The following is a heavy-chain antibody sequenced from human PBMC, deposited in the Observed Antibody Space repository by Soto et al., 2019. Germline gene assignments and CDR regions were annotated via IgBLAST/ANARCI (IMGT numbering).Heavy chain of an antibody. V-gene: IGHV1-18*01. Sequence: QVQLVQSGAEVKKPGASVKVSCKASGYTFTSYGLTWVRQAPGQGLEWMGWIGAYNGNTEYAQKFQDRVTMTTDTSTSTAYMELRSLRSDDTAVYYCARRFYGSGRAGYWGQGTLVTVSS. CDR1: GYTFTSYG. CDR2: IGAYNGNT. CDR3: ARRFYGSGRAGY. D-gene: IGHD3-10*01. J-gene: IGHJ4*02.